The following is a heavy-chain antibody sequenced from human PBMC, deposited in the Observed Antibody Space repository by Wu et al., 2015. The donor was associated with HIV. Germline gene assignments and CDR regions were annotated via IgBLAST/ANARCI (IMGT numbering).Heavy chain of an antibody. V-gene: IGHV1-69*13. J-gene: IGHJ3*02. CDR1: GGTFSSYA. CDR3: ARGVTTESDAFDI. Sequence: QVQLVQSGAEVKKPGSSVKVSCKASGGTFSSYAISWVRQAPGQGLEWMGRIIPIFATANYAQKFQGRVTITADESTSTAYMELSSLRSEDTAVFYCARGVTTESDAFDIWGQGDNGHRLF. CDR2: IIPIFATA. D-gene: IGHD1-1*01.